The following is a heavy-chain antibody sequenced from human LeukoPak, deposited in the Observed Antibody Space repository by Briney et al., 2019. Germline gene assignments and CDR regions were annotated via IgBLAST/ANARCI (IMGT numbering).Heavy chain of an antibody. Sequence: ASVKVSCKTSGYTFSGYYMHWVRQAPGQGLEWMGWINPKSGGTNYAQKFQGRVTMTRDTSIRTAYMELSRLRSDDAAVYYCARDTTPYTGNYLFDPWGQGTLVTVSS. CDR1: GYTFSGYY. D-gene: IGHD1-26*01. CDR3: ARDTTPYTGNYLFDP. CDR2: INPKSGGT. J-gene: IGHJ5*02. V-gene: IGHV1-2*02.